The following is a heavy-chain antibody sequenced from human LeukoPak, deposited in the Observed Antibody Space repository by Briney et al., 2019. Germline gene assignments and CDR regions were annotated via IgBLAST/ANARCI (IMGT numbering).Heavy chain of an antibody. CDR3: ARAPGGYGSGSRGAFDI. CDR1: GGSISSSGSY. CDR2: IYYSGST. J-gene: IGHJ3*02. Sequence: PSETLSLTCTVSGGSISSSGSYWGWIRQPPGRGLEWIVTIYYSGSTYYNPSLKSRVTISVDTSKNQFSLKLSSVTAADTAVYYCARAPGGYGSGSRGAFDIWGQGTVVTVSS. D-gene: IGHD3-10*01. V-gene: IGHV4-39*07.